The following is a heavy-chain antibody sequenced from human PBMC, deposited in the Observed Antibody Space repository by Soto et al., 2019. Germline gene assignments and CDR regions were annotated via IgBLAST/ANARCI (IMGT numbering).Heavy chain of an antibody. D-gene: IGHD1-1*01. CDR1: GDSISSSHW. CDR2: IFHSGAT. V-gene: IGHV4-4*02. Sequence: QVQLQESGPGLVEPSGTLSLSGAVSGDSISSSHWWSWVRQSPGKGLEWIGEIFHSGATKYNPSLESRVTMSVDKSNNQLSLKLRSVTAADTAVYYCARQLERGDLPEGFEYWGQGTLATVSS. J-gene: IGHJ4*02. CDR3: ARQLERGDLPEGFEY.